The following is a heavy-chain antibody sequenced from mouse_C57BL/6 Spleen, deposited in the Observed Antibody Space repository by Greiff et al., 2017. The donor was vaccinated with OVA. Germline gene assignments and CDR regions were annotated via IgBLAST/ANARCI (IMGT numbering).Heavy chain of an antibody. CDR3: ARLDTTGDFDY. CDR1: GYTFTSYW. CDR2: IDPSDSYT. D-gene: IGHD1-1*01. V-gene: IGHV1-69*01. J-gene: IGHJ2*01. Sequence: QVQLQQPGAELVMPGASVKLSCKASGYTFTSYWMHWVKQRPGQGLEWIGEIDPSDSYTNYNQKFKGKSTLTVDKSSITAYMQLSSLTSEDSAVYYCARLDTTGDFDYWGQGTTLTVSS.